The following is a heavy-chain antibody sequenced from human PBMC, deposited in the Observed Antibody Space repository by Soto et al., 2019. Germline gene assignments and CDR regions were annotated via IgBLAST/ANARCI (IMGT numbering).Heavy chain of an antibody. Sequence: EVQLLESGGGFGQPGGSLRLSCAASGFTFSTYAMSWVRQAPGKGLEWVSAISGIGGSTFYADSVKGRFTISRDNSKNTLYLQMNSLRAEDTGLYYCAKPIIYGSGSYYVGSYDYWGQGTLVTVSS. CDR3: AKPIIYGSGSYYVGSYDY. CDR1: GFTFSTYA. V-gene: IGHV3-23*01. CDR2: ISGIGGST. J-gene: IGHJ4*02. D-gene: IGHD3-10*01.